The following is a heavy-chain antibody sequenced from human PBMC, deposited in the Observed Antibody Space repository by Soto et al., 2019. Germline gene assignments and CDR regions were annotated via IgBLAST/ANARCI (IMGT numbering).Heavy chain of an antibody. V-gene: IGHV1-69*13. Sequence: SLKVSCKASGGTFSSYAIICVRQAPGQGLELMGGIIPIFGTANYAQKFQGRVTITSEESTSTAYLELRSLRSEDAAAFECARASFSVVIFSYYGMDGWRKGTTV. D-gene: IGHD3-16*02. CDR3: ARASFSVVIFSYYGMDG. CDR2: IIPIFGTA. CDR1: GGTFSSYA. J-gene: IGHJ6*04.